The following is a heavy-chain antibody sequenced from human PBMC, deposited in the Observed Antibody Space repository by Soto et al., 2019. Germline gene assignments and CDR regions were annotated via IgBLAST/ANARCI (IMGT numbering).Heavy chain of an antibody. CDR2: IYYSGST. Sequence: SETLSLTCTVSGGSISSSSYYWGWIRQPPGKGLEWIGSIYYSGSTYYNPSLKSRVTISVDTSKNQFSLKLSSVTAADTAVYYCARHAGYCSGGSCSSEWFDPWGQGXLVTVSS. CDR3: ARHAGYCSGGSCSSEWFDP. V-gene: IGHV4-39*01. D-gene: IGHD2-15*01. J-gene: IGHJ5*02. CDR1: GGSISSSSYY.